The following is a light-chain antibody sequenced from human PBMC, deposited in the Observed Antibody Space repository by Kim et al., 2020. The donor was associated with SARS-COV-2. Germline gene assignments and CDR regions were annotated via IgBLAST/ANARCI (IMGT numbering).Light chain of an antibody. CDR1: QGIGTS. V-gene: IGKV1-9*01. CDR3: QQLNNYPIT. Sequence: DIQLSQSPSFLSASVGERVTITCRASQGIGTSLAWYQQKPGIATRLIIYTASTLQGGVPSRFSGGGSETDFTLTISRLQPEDFATYYCQQLNNYPITFGQGTRLEIK. J-gene: IGKJ5*01. CDR2: TAS.